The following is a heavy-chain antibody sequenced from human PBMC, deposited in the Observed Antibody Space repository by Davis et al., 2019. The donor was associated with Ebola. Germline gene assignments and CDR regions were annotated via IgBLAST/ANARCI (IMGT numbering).Heavy chain of an antibody. CDR3: ARHLSSSLRLQPYFDY. J-gene: IGHJ4*02. CDR1: GGSISSSSYY. CDR2: IYYSGST. Sequence: SETLSLTCTVSGGSISSSSYYWGWIRQPPGKGLEWIGSIYYSGSTYYNPSLKSRVTISVDTSKNQFSLNLSSVTAADTAVYYCARHLSSSLRLQPYFDYWGQGTLVTVSS. D-gene: IGHD5-24*01. V-gene: IGHV4-39*01.